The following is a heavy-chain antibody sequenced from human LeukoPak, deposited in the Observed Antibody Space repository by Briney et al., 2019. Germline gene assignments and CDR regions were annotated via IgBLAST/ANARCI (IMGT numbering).Heavy chain of an antibody. CDR2: ISSNGGST. D-gene: IGHD3-10*01. J-gene: IGHJ4*02. Sequence: PGGSLRLSCAASGFTFSSYAMHWVRQAPGKGLEYVSAISSNGGSTYYANSVKGRFTISRDNSKNTLYLQMGSLRAEDMAVYYCARASSGSYGYYFDYWGQGTLVTVSS. CDR1: GFTFSSYA. CDR3: ARASSGSYGYYFDY. V-gene: IGHV3-64*01.